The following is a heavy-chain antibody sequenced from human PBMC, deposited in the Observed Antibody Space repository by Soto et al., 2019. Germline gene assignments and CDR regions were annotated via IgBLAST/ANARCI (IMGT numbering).Heavy chain of an antibody. Sequence: PSETLSLTCTVSGGSISSGGYYWSWIRQHPGKGLEWIGYIYYSGSTYYNPSLKSRVTISVDTSKNQFSLKLSSVTAADTAVYYCARDYDGMVRGHNWFDPWGQGTLVTVSS. V-gene: IGHV4-31*03. CDR2: IYYSGST. D-gene: IGHD3-10*01. J-gene: IGHJ5*02. CDR3: ARDYDGMVRGHNWFDP. CDR1: GGSISSGGYY.